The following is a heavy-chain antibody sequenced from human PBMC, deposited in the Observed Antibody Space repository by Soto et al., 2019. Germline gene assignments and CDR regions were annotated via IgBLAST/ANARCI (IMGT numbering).Heavy chain of an antibody. CDR3: TTDSYFTSKLVRFDY. CDR1: GFNFSTAW. V-gene: IGHV3-15*07. CDR2: IKSQVNGGIP. Sequence: GGSLRLSCAASGFNFSTAWINWVRQAPGEGLEWGGRIKSQVNGGIPDFAAPVRGRFAISRDDSRSMVYLQMNRLKTEDTAVYYCTTDSYFTSKLVRFDYWGLGTLVTVSS. J-gene: IGHJ4*01. D-gene: IGHD1-7*01.